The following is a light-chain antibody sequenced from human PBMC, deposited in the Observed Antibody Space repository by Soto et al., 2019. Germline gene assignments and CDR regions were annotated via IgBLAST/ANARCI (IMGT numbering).Light chain of an antibody. CDR3: TSYAGSIPVV. CDR1: SSDVGAYNF. V-gene: IGLV2-8*01. J-gene: IGLJ2*01. Sequence: QSALTQPPSASGSPGQSVTISCTGASSDVGAYNFVSWYQQHPGKAPKLMIYDVTDRPSGVPDRFSGSKSRNTASLTVSGLQAEDEAHYYCTSYAGSIPVVFGGGTKLTVL. CDR2: DVT.